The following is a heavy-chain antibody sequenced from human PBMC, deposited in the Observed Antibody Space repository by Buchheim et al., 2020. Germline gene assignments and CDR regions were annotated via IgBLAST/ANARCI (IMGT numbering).Heavy chain of an antibody. CDR3: AKDNRRYGDEFYYYMDV. CDR2: ISYDGSNK. CDR1: GFTFSSYD. J-gene: IGHJ6*03. Sequence: QVQLVESGGGVVQPGRSLRLSCAASGFTFSSYDMHWVRQAPGKGLEWVAVISYDGSNKYYADSVKGRFTISRDNSKNTLYLQMNSLRAEDTAVYYCAKDNRRYGDEFYYYMDVWGKGTT. D-gene: IGHD4-17*01. V-gene: IGHV3-30*18.